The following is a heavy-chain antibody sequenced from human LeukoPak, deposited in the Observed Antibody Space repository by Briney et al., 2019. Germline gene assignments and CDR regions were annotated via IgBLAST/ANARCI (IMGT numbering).Heavy chain of an antibody. CDR3: AKGTDSSGRPRGGFDY. CDR1: GFTFSNYG. V-gene: IGHV3-33*06. CDR2: IWYDGSNK. D-gene: IGHD3-22*01. J-gene: IGHJ4*02. Sequence: GGSLRLSCAASGFTFSNYGMHWVRQAPGKGLEWVAVIWYDGSNKYYADSVKGRFTISRDNSKNTLYLQMNSLRAEDTAVYYCAKGTDSSGRPRGGFDYWGQGTLVTVSS.